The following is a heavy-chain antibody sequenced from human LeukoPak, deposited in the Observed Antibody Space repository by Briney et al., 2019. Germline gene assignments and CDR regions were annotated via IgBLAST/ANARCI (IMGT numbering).Heavy chain of an antibody. CDR1: GYTFTGYY. V-gene: IGHV1-2*04. CDR3: ARENYYGSGSYSNSYNWFDP. D-gene: IGHD3-10*01. Sequence: ASVKVSCKASGYTFTGYYMHWVRQAPGQGLEWMGWINPNSGGTNYAQKFQGWVTMTRDTSISTAYMELSRLRSDDTAVYYCARENYYGSGSYSNSYNWFDPWGQGTLVTVSS. CDR2: INPNSGGT. J-gene: IGHJ5*02.